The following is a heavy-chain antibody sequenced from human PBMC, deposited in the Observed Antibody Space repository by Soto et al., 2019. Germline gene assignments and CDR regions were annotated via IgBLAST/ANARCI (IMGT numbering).Heavy chain of an antibody. D-gene: IGHD5-12*01. Sequence: QVQLVESGGGVVQPGRSLRLSCAASGFTFSSYGMHWVRQATGKGLEWVAGISYEGSNKYYADSVKGRFTISRDNSKNKLYLQMNSLRAEDTAVYYCATHEEMATSAGGYWGQGTLVTVSS. CDR2: ISYEGSNK. CDR1: GFTFSSYG. J-gene: IGHJ4*02. CDR3: ATHEEMATSAGGY. V-gene: IGHV3-30*03.